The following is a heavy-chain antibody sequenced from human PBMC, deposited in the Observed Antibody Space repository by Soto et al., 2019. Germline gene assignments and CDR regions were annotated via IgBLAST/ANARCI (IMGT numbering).Heavy chain of an antibody. V-gene: IGHV1-69*13. D-gene: IGHD5-18*01. CDR3: ARDLRTAMVTSSWLHP. Sequence: SVKVSCKASGGTFSSYAISWVRQAPGQGLEWMGGIIPIFGTANYAQKFQGRVTITADESTSTAYMELSSLRSEDTAVYYCARDLRTAMVTSSWLHPSGPGTLVTVSS. J-gene: IGHJ5*02. CDR2: IIPIFGTA. CDR1: GGTFSSYA.